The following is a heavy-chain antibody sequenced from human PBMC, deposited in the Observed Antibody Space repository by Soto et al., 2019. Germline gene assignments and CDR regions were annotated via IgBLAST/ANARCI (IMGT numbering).Heavy chain of an antibody. J-gene: IGHJ3*02. CDR1: GGSFSGYY. V-gene: IGHV4-34*01. CDR3: ARGAIVGATRDAFDI. Sequence: SSETLSLTCAVYGGSFSGYYWSWIRQPPGKGLEWIGEINHSGSTNYNPSLKSRVTISVDTSKNQFSLKLSSVTAADTAVYYCARGAIVGATRDAFDIWGQGTMVTVSS. CDR2: INHSGST. D-gene: IGHD1-26*01.